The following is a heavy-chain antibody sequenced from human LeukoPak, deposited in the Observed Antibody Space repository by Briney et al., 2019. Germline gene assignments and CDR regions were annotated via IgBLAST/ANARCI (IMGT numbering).Heavy chain of an antibody. Sequence: ASVKVSCKASGYTFTGYYMHWVRQAPGQGLEWVGYIYPNSGATKYAQKFQGRVTMTRDTSINTAYMELSGLRSYDTAVYYCGTLLSNGPFDYWGQGSLVTVSS. V-gene: IGHV1-2*02. J-gene: IGHJ4*02. CDR1: GYTFTGYY. CDR3: GTLLSNGPFDY. CDR2: IYPNSGAT.